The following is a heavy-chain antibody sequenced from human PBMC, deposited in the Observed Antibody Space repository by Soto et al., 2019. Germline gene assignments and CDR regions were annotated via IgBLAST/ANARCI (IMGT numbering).Heavy chain of an antibody. Sequence: EVQLVESGGGLVQPGGSLRLSCVSSGFSFSAFSMNWVRQAPGKELEWISYISSSSSTIYYADSVKGRFTISRDNAKNSLYLQMDSLRDEDTAVYYCAREGGRHCSPTRCYNAFDIWGQGTMVTVSS. CDR3: AREGGRHCSPTRCYNAFDI. D-gene: IGHD2-2*02. CDR1: GFSFSAFS. J-gene: IGHJ3*02. V-gene: IGHV3-48*02. CDR2: ISSSSSTI.